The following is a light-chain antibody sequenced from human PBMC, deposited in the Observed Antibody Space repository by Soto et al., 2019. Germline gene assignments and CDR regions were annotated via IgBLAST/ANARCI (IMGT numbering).Light chain of an antibody. J-gene: IGKJ2*01. CDR2: GAS. Sequence: EIVLTQSPGTLSLSPGERATLSCRASQSVSSSYLAWYQQKPGQAPRLLIYGASSRATGIPDRFSGSGSGTDFTLTISRLEPEDFAVYYCQQYNDWPPGYTFGQGTKVEIK. V-gene: IGKV3-20*01. CDR1: QSVSSSY. CDR3: QQYNDWPPGYT.